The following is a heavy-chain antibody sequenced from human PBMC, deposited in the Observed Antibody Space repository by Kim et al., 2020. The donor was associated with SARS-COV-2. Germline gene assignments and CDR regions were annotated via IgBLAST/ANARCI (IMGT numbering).Heavy chain of an antibody. CDR1: GYTFTSYY. CDR3: ARGGTSLPSQSYYYYGMDV. Sequence: ASVKVSCKASGYTFTSYYMHWVRQAPGQGLEWMGIINPSGGSTSYAQKFQGRVTMTRDTSTSTVYMELSSLRSEDTAVYYCARGGTSLPSQSYYYYGMDVWGQGTTVTVSS. V-gene: IGHV1-46*01. J-gene: IGHJ6*02. CDR2: INPSGGST. D-gene: IGHD1-26*01.